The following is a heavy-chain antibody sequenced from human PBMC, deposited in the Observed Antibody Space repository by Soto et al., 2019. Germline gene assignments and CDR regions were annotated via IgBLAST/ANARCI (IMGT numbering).Heavy chain of an antibody. CDR2: IYSGGST. D-gene: IGHD2-15*01. CDR1: GFTVSSNY. Sequence: GGSLRLSCAASGFTVSSNYMSWVRQAPGKGLEWVSVIYSGGSTYYADSVKGRFTISRDNSKNTLYLQMNSLRAEDTAVYYCARVIGGCSGGSCYPYYYYMDVWGKGTTVAVSS. J-gene: IGHJ6*03. V-gene: IGHV3-66*01. CDR3: ARVIGGCSGGSCYPYYYYMDV.